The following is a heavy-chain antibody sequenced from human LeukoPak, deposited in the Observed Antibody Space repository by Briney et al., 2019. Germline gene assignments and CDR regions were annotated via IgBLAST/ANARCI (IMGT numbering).Heavy chain of an antibody. CDR2: INPNSGGT. Sequence: ASVKVSCMASGYPFTGYYVHWVRQAPGQGLEWMGWINPNSGGTDYAQKLQGRVTMTRDTAISTAYMELSRLRSDDTAVYYCARSDYYYYYMDVWGKGTTVTVSS. CDR3: ARSDYYYYYMDV. V-gene: IGHV1-2*02. J-gene: IGHJ6*03. CDR1: GYPFTGYY.